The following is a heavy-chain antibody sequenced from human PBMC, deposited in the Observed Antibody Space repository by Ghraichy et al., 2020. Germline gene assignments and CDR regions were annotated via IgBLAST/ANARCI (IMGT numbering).Heavy chain of an antibody. CDR3: ARDGKSSSWSYYFYAMDV. J-gene: IGHJ6*02. CDR1: RFTFSVYS. CDR2: ISHEGNNE. D-gene: IGHD6-13*01. Sequence: GGSLRLSCAASRFTFSVYSMHWVRQTPGKGLEWVAVISHEGNNEYYADSVKGRFTISRDNSKNTLSLEMNSLRVKDTAVYYCARDGKSSSWSYYFYAMDVWGQGTTVTVSS. V-gene: IGHV3-30*04.